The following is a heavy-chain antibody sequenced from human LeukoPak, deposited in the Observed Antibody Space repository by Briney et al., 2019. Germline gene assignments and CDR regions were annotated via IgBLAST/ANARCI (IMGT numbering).Heavy chain of an antibody. CDR3: ARQNYDILTGGYYYYYYMDV. CDR1: GGTFSSYA. Sequence: SVKVSCKASGGTFSSYAISWVRQAPGQGLEWMGGIIPIFGTANYAQKFQGRVTITADKSTSTAYMELSSLRSEDTAVYYCARQNYDILTGGYYYYYYMDVWGKGTTVTISS. V-gene: IGHV1-69*06. CDR2: IIPIFGTA. D-gene: IGHD3-9*01. J-gene: IGHJ6*03.